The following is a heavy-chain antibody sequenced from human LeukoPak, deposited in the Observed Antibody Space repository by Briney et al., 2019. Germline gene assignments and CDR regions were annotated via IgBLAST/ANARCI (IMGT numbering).Heavy chain of an antibody. CDR3: ARKEGNVAVAVFDY. CDR2: IYYSGST. Sequence: SSETLSLTCTVSGGSISSYYWSWIRQPPGKGLEWIGYIYYSGSTNYNPSLKSRVTISVDKSKNQFSLKLSSVTAADTAVYYCARKEGNVAVAVFDYWGQGTLVTVSS. CDR1: GGSISSYY. J-gene: IGHJ4*02. D-gene: IGHD6-19*01. V-gene: IGHV4-59*12.